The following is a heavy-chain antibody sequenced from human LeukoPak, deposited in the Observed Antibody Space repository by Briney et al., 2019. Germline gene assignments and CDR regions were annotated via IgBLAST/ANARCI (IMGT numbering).Heavy chain of an antibody. Sequence: GASVKVSCKASRVTFSGYSVSWVRQAPGQGPEWMGRIIPVFGTANHAQQFHGRVVITADESTSTVHMEMSSLRSDDTAMYYCARGPRATYYYDSSGFDGAFEVWGQGTMVTVSS. CDR2: IIPVFGTA. CDR1: RVTFSGYS. V-gene: IGHV1-69*13. D-gene: IGHD3-22*01. CDR3: ARGPRATYYYDSSGFDGAFEV. J-gene: IGHJ3*01.